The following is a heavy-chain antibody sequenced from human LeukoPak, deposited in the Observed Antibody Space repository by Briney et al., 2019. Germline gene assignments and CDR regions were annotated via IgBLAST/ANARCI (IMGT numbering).Heavy chain of an antibody. D-gene: IGHD4-23*01. CDR1: GGSISSGSYY. Sequence: SQTLSLTGTVSGGSISSGSYYWSWIRQPAGKGLEWIGRIYTSGSTNYNPSLKSRVTISVDTSKNQFSLKLSSVTAADTAVYYCAREPLYGGNPADYWGQGTLVTVSS. CDR2: IYTSGST. V-gene: IGHV4-61*02. J-gene: IGHJ4*02. CDR3: AREPLYGGNPADY.